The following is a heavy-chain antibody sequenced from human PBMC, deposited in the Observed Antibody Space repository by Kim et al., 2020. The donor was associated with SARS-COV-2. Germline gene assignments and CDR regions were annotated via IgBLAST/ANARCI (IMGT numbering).Heavy chain of an antibody. V-gene: IGHV3-7*03. D-gene: IGHD6-19*01. CDR3: ARDGSSGWYPGAFDY. CDR1: GFTFSSYW. CDR2: IKQDGSEK. Sequence: GGSLRLSCAASGFTFSSYWMSWVRQAPGKGLEWVANIKQDGSEKYYVDSVKGRFTISRDNAKNSLYLQMNSLRAEDTAVYYCARDGSSGWYPGAFDYWGQGTLVTVSS. J-gene: IGHJ4*02.